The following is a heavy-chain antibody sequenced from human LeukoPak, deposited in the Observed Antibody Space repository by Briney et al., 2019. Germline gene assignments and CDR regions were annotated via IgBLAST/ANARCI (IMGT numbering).Heavy chain of an antibody. V-gene: IGHV3-30-3*01. J-gene: IGHJ3*02. CDR1: GFTFSSYA. Sequence: GGSLRLSCAASGFTFSSYAMHWVRQAPGKGLEWVAVISYDGSNKYYADSVKGRFTFSRDNSKNTLYLQMNSLRAEDTAVYYCAPVPELELPAFDIWGQGTMVTVSS. CDR2: ISYDGSNK. D-gene: IGHD1-7*01. CDR3: APVPELELPAFDI.